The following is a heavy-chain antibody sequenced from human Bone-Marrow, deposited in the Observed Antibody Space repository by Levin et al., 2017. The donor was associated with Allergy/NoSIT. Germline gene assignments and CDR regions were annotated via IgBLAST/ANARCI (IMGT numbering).Heavy chain of an antibody. CDR1: GFTFSDYG. V-gene: IGHV3-30*18. Sequence: GESLKISCGASGFTFSDYGIHWVRQAPGKGLEWVAVISYDGRDKYYADSVKGRFTISRDHSKNTLYLQMNSLRAADTAVYYCAKDRDDYVWGTYKFDFWGQGTLVTVSS. CDR2: ISYDGRDK. J-gene: IGHJ4*02. CDR3: AKDRDDYVWGTYKFDF. D-gene: IGHD3-16*01.